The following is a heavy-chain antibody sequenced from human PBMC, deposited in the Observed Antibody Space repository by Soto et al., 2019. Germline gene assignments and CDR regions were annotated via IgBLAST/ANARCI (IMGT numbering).Heavy chain of an antibody. CDR1: GFTFSSYW. V-gene: IGHV3-7*01. D-gene: IGHD3-3*01. Sequence: GGSLRLSCAASGFTFSSYWMSWVRQAPGKGLEWVANIKQDGSEKYYVDSVKGRFTISRDNAKNSLYLQMNSLRAEDTAVYYCARAGGDFWSGLDYWGQGTLGTVSS. J-gene: IGHJ4*02. CDR2: IKQDGSEK. CDR3: ARAGGDFWSGLDY.